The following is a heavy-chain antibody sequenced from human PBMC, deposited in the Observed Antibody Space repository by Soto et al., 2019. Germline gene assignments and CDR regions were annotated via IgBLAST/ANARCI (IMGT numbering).Heavy chain of an antibody. J-gene: IGHJ5*02. V-gene: IGHV4-30-2*01. CDR2: MYHRGNT. CDR1: GGSITSGGYS. CDR3: VSSKYDVVAGSVWFDP. D-gene: IGHD2-21*01. Sequence: QLQLQESGSGLVKPSETLSLNCAVSGGSITSGGYSWGGIGQPPGRGRGGFGYMYHRGNTYYTPSLKGRVTISLDHSRNQFSLRLNSVTAADTAVYFCVSSKYDVVAGSVWFDPWGQGTLVTVSS.